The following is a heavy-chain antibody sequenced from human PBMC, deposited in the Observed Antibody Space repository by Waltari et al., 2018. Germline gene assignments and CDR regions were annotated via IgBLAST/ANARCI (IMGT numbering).Heavy chain of an antibody. CDR2: IYTSGST. V-gene: IGHV4-61*09. CDR3: ARVSSSYPAVTTYGDYYYYMDV. CDR1: GGSISRGSYY. D-gene: IGHD4-17*01. J-gene: IGHJ6*03. Sequence: QVQLQESGPGLVKPSQTLSLTCTASGGSISRGSYYWSCIRQPAGKGLEWIGYIYTSGSTNYNPSLKSRVTISVDTSKNQFSLKLSSVTAADTAVYYCARVSSSYPAVTTYGDYYYYMDVWGKGTTVTVSS.